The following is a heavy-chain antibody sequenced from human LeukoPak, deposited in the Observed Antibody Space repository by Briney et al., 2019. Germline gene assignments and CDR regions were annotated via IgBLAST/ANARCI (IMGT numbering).Heavy chain of an antibody. CDR3: AKDTTSTTIVVVPADKHAFDI. D-gene: IGHD2-2*01. Sequence: GGSLRLSCAASGFTFSSYAMSWVRQAPGKGLEWVSAISGSGGSTYYADSVKGRFTISRDNSKNTLYLQMNSLRAEDTAVYYCAKDTTSTTIVVVPADKHAFDIWGQGTMVTVSS. J-gene: IGHJ3*02. CDR1: GFTFSSYA. V-gene: IGHV3-23*01. CDR2: ISGSGGST.